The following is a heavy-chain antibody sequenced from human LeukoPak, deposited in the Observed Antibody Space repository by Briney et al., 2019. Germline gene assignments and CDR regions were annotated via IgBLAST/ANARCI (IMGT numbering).Heavy chain of an antibody. Sequence: ASVKVSCKASGYTFTAYYMHWVRQAPGQGLEWMGWINPNSGGTTYAEKFQARVTLTRDMSISTAYMELSRLRSDDEAVYFCARARTHFDYWGQGTLVTVSS. V-gene: IGHV1-2*02. J-gene: IGHJ4*02. CDR1: GYTFTAYY. CDR2: INPNSGGT. CDR3: ARARTHFDY.